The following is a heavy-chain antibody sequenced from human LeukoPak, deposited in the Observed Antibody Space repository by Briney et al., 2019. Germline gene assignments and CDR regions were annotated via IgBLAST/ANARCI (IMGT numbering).Heavy chain of an antibody. CDR1: GYSISSGYY. Sequence: KPSGTLSLTCAVSGYSISSGYYWGWIRQPPGKGLEWIESIYYSGSTYYNPSLKSRVTISVDTSKNQFSLKLSSVTAADTAVYYCARHRGLYYYDSSGYLLRPRNDYWGQGTLVTVSS. CDR2: IYYSGST. D-gene: IGHD3-22*01. CDR3: ARHRGLYYYDSSGYLLRPRNDY. V-gene: IGHV4-38-2*01. J-gene: IGHJ4*02.